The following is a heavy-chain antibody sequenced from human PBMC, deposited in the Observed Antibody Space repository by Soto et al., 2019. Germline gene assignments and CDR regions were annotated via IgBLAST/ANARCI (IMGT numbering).Heavy chain of an antibody. D-gene: IGHD1-26*01. CDR1: GGSFSGYY. CDR3: ARGGRMSGRSPPDY. J-gene: IGHJ4*02. Sequence: QVQLQQWGAGLLKPSETLSLTRAVYGGSFSGYYWSWIRQPPGKGLEWIGEINHSGSTNYNPSLKSQVTLSVDTSKNQFSLKPSSVTAADTAVYYCARGGRMSGRSPPDYWGQGTLVTVSS. CDR2: INHSGST. V-gene: IGHV4-34*01.